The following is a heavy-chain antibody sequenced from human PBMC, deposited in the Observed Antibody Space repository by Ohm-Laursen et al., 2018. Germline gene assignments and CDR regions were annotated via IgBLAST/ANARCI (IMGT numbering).Heavy chain of an antibody. CDR3: ARDRASGY. V-gene: IGHV3-7*01. CDR2: INQDGSEK. CDR1: RFTFSSYW. J-gene: IGHJ4*02. Sequence: SLRLSCSASRFTFSSYWMSWVRQAPGKGLEWVANINQDGSEKYYVDSVKGRFTISRDNAKNSLYLQMNTLRADDTAVYYCARDRASGYWGQGSLVTVSS. D-gene: IGHD3-10*01.